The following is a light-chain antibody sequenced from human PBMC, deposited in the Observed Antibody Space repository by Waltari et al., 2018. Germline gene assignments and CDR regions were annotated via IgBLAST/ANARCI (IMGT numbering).Light chain of an antibody. Sequence: DIQMTQSPSSLSASVGHRVTITCRASQSISSYLNWYQQKPGKAPKLLIYAASSLQSGVPSRFSGSGSGTDFTLTISSLQPEDFATYYCQQSYSISFTFGPGTKVDIK. J-gene: IGKJ3*01. CDR3: QQSYSISFT. V-gene: IGKV1-39*01. CDR2: AAS. CDR1: QSISSY.